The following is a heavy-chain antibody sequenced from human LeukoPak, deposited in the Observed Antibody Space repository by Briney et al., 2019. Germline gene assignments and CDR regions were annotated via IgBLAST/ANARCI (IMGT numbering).Heavy chain of an antibody. Sequence: SETLSLTCTVSGGSISSYYWSWIRQPPGKGLEWIGYIYYSGSTNYNPSLKSRVTISVDTSKNQFSLKLSSVTAADTAVYYCARGRGYGFWSGYYWDYWGQGTLVTVSS. CDR2: IYYSGST. D-gene: IGHD3-3*01. CDR1: GGSISSYY. J-gene: IGHJ4*02. CDR3: ARGRGYGFWSGYYWDY. V-gene: IGHV4-59*01.